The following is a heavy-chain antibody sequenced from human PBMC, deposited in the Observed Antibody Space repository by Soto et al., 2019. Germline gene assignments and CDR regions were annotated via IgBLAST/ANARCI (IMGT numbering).Heavy chain of an antibody. CDR1: GGTFSSYA. J-gene: IGHJ4*02. CDR3: ASHYDSSGYYYRGLDY. D-gene: IGHD3-22*01. Sequence: QVQLVQSGAEVKKPGSSVKVSCNASGGTFSSYAISWVRQAPGQGLEWMGGIIPIFGTADYAQKFQGRVTITADESTSTAYMELSSLRSEDTAVYYCASHYDSSGYYYRGLDYWGQGTLVTVSS. V-gene: IGHV1-69*12. CDR2: IIPIFGTA.